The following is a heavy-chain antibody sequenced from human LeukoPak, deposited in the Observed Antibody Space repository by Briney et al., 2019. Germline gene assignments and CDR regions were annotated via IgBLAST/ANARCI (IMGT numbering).Heavy chain of an antibody. D-gene: IGHD3-3*01. Sequence: PGGSLRLSCAASGFTFSSYTIHWVRQAPGKGLEWVTIISYDGSNKYYADSVKGRFTISRDNSKNTLHLQMNSLRAEDTAVYYCARGGQGYDLNWFDPWGQGTLVTVSS. V-gene: IGHV3-30-3*01. J-gene: IGHJ5*02. CDR1: GFTFSSYT. CDR2: ISYDGSNK. CDR3: ARGGQGYDLNWFDP.